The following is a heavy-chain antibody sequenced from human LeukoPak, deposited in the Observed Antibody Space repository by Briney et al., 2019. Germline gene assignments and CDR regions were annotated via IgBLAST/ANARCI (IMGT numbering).Heavy chain of an antibody. Sequence: ASVKVSCKVSGYTLTELSMHWVRQAPGKGLEWMGGFDPEDGETIYAQKFQGRVTMTEDTSTDTAYMELSSLRSEDTAVYYCATVGDTGSGSWYYYFDYWGQGTLVTVSS. CDR1: GYTLTELS. D-gene: IGHD6-13*01. CDR3: ATVGDTGSGSWYYYFDY. CDR2: FDPEDGET. J-gene: IGHJ4*02. V-gene: IGHV1-24*01.